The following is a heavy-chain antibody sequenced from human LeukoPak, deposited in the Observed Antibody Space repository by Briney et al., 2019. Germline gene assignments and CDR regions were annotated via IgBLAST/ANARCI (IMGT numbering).Heavy chain of an antibody. V-gene: IGHV3-53*01. J-gene: IGHJ4*02. CDR3: AREGYYYDSSGRFDY. Sequence: PGGSLRISCAASGFTVSSNYMSRVRQAPGKGLEWVSVIYSGGSTYYADSVKGRFTISRDNSKNTLYLQMNSLRAEDTAVYYCAREGYYYDSSGRFDYWGQGTLVTVSS. CDR1: GFTVSSNY. D-gene: IGHD3-22*01. CDR2: IYSGGST.